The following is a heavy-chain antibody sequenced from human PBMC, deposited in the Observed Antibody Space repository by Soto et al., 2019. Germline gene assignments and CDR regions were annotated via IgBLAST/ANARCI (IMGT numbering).Heavy chain of an antibody. J-gene: IGHJ6*02. CDR2: IIPILDIP. Sequence: QVQLVQSGAEVKKPGSSVKVSCKASGGTFSRYTISWVRQAPGQGLEWMGRIIPILDIPNYAQNFQGRVTIPADKSPSPAYLELSSLRSDATAVYYCASHFTGVLVLGASPPGGDNYGWDVWGQGTTVTVSS. CDR3: ASHFTGVLVLGASPPGGDNYGWDV. D-gene: IGHD2-15*01. V-gene: IGHV1-69*02. CDR1: GGTFSRYT.